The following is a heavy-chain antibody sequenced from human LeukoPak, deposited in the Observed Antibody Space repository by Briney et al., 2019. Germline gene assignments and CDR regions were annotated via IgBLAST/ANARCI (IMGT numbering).Heavy chain of an antibody. CDR3: ANEIRPNDY. V-gene: IGHV3-23*01. J-gene: IGHJ4*02. Sequence: GGSLRLSCGASGFTFSSHAMTWVRQAPGKGLEWVSAISISGDTTYYADAVKGRFTISRDNSTNTVYLQMNSLRAEDTAVYYCANEIRPNDYWGQGTLVTVSS. D-gene: IGHD4-17*01. CDR2: ISISGDTT. CDR1: GFTFSSHA.